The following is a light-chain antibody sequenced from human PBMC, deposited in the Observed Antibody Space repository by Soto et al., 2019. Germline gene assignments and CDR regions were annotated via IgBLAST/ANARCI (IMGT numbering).Light chain of an antibody. Sequence: DTVLRHSPGTFSRCPGERATLSCRASQSVSNNYLAWYQQKPGQAPRLRIYGASNRATGIPDRFSGSGSGTDFTLTISRLEPADFEVYYCPQFGSSGTVGQGTKADXK. V-gene: IGKV3-20*01. CDR3: PQFGSSGT. CDR2: GAS. J-gene: IGKJ1*01. CDR1: QSVSNNY.